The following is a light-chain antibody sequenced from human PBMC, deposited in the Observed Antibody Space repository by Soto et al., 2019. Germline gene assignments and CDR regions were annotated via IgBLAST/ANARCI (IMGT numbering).Light chain of an antibody. J-gene: IGKJ2*01. CDR3: MQTLQTPYT. V-gene: IGKV2-28*01. Sequence: DIVMTQSPLSLPVTPGEPASISCRSSQSLQHSNGYTYLDWYLQKPRQSPQLLIYLGSNRASGVPDRISGSGSGTDFTLKISRVEAEDVGVYYCMQTLQTPYTFGQGTKLEIK. CDR2: LGS. CDR1: QSLQHSNGYTY.